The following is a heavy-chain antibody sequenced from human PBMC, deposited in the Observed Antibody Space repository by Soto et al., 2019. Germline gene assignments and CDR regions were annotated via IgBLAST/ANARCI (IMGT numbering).Heavy chain of an antibody. Sequence: EVQLVESGGGWIQPGESLRLSCSTSGFTFSDSYSDWFRQAPGKWLGRVGRTKNKAASYATEYASSVKGRFSISRDHSQNSLDLQMNSLKVDDTAVYYCTDWDWGSDFGAAWRQRTQGIVSS. J-gene: IGHJ4*02. CDR2: TKNKAASYAT. CDR3: TDWDWGSDFGAA. V-gene: IGHV3-72*01. D-gene: IGHD3-16*01. CDR1: GFTFSDSY.